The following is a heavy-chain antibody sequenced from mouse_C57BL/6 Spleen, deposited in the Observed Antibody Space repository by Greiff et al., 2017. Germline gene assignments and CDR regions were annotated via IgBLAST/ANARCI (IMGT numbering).Heavy chain of an antibody. CDR2: INPGSGGT. J-gene: IGHJ2*01. Sequence: VQLVESGAELVRPGTSVKVSCKASGYAFTNYLIEWVKQRPGQGLEWIGVINPGSGGTNYNEKFKGKATLTADKSSSTAYMQLSSLTSEDSAVYFCARDSTTVVATGFDYWGQGTTLTVSS. CDR3: ARDSTTVVATGFDY. V-gene: IGHV1-54*01. CDR1: GYAFTNYL. D-gene: IGHD1-1*01.